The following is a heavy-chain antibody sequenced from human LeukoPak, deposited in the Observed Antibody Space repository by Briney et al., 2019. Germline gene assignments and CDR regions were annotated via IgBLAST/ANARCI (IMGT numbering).Heavy chain of an antibody. Sequence: SAKVSCKASGGTFSSYAISWVRQAPGQGLEWMGGIIPIFGTANYAQKFQGRVTITTDESTSTAYMELSSLRSEDTAVYYCARRPSSGYYAFDIWGQGTMVTVSS. J-gene: IGHJ3*02. D-gene: IGHD3-22*01. CDR2: IIPIFGTA. CDR3: ARRPSSGYYAFDI. V-gene: IGHV1-69*05. CDR1: GGTFSSYA.